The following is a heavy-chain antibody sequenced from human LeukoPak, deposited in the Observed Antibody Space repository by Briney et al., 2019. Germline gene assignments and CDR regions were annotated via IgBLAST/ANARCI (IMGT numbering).Heavy chain of an antibody. CDR3: ARAATDYCGSGSYYDY. J-gene: IGHJ4*02. D-gene: IGHD3-10*01. CDR1: GGSISGSSYY. V-gene: IGHV4-39*01. Sequence: PSETLSLTCTVSGGSISGSSYYWGWIRQPPGKGLEWIGSIYYSGSTYYNPSLKSRVTISVDTSKNQFSLKLSSVTAADTAVYCCARAATDYCGSGSYYDYWGQGTLVTVSS. CDR2: IYYSGST.